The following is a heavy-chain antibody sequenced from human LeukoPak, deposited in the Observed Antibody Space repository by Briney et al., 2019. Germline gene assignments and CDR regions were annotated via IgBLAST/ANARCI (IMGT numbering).Heavy chain of an antibody. CDR3: ARLRLWWFDP. Sequence: SETLSLTCTVSGGSISSYYWSWLRQPPGKGLEWIGYIYYSGSTNYNPSLKSRVTISVDTSKNQFSLKLSSVTAADTAVYYCARLRLWWFDPWGQGTLVTVSS. J-gene: IGHJ5*02. V-gene: IGHV4-59*01. CDR2: IYYSGST. CDR1: GGSISSYY. D-gene: IGHD5-12*01.